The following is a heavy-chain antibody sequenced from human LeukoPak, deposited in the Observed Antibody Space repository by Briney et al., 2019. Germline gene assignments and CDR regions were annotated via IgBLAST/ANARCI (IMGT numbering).Heavy chain of an antibody. J-gene: IGHJ6*03. CDR2: INPNSGGT. V-gene: IGHV1-2*02. D-gene: IGHD3-3*01. CDR3: ARDQVRFLEWLSVNYYYYYMDV. Sequence: ASVKVSCKASGYTFTGYYMHWVRQAPGQGLEWMGWINPNSGGTNYAQKFQGRVTMTRDTSISTAYMELSRLRSDDTAVYYCARDQVRFLEWLSVNYYYYYMDVWGKGTTVTVSS. CDR1: GYTFTGYY.